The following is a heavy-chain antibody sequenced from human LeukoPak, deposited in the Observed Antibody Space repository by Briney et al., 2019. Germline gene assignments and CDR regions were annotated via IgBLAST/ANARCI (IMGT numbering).Heavy chain of an antibody. Sequence: ASVKVSCKASGYTFTSYDINWVRQATGQGLEWMGWMNPNSGNTGYAQKFQGRVTMTRNTSISTAYMELSSLRSEDTAVYYCARGPPYYYDSSGYYYWFDPWGQGTLVTVSS. CDR1: GYTFTSYD. CDR2: MNPNSGNT. CDR3: ARGPPYYYDSSGYYYWFDP. J-gene: IGHJ5*02. V-gene: IGHV1-8*01. D-gene: IGHD3-22*01.